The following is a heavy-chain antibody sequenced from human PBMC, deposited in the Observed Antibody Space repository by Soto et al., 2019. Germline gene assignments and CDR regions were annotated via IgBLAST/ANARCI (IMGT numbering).Heavy chain of an antibody. V-gene: IGHV4-30-2*06. CDR3: ASSRVVTTYFDY. J-gene: IGHJ4*02. D-gene: IGHD2-21*02. CDR1: GGSISRAGYS. Sequence: QLQLRESGSRLVKPSQTLSLTCAVSGGSISRAGYSWSWIRQSPGKGLEWIGYIYNSGSTFYNPSLKSRLTISVDRSKNQLSLQLNSLTAADTAVYYCASSRVVTTYFDYWGQGTLVTVSS. CDR2: IYNSGST.